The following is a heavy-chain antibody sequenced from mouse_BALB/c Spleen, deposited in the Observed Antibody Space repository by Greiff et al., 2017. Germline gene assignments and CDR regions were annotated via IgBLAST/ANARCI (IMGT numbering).Heavy chain of an antibody. Sequence: VQLQESGAELVRPGSSVKISCKASGYAFSSYWMNWVKQRPGQGLEWIGQIYPGDGDTNYNGKFKGKATLTADKSSSTAYMQLSSLTSEDSAVYFCARTSGDWFAYWGQGTLVTVSA. CDR1: GYAFSSYW. D-gene: IGHD3-1*01. V-gene: IGHV1-80*01. CDR3: ARTSGDWFAY. J-gene: IGHJ3*01. CDR2: IYPGDGDT.